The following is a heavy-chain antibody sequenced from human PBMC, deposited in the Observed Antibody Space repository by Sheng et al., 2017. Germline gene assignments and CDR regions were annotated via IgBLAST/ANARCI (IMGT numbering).Heavy chain of an antibody. Sequence: EVQLVESGGGLVQPGGSLRLSCAASGFIFSNYWMHWVRQAPGKGLVWVSRINSDGSSTSYADYVKGRFAISRDNAKNTLYLQMNSLRAEDAALYYCSREGSYLDHWGQGTLVTVSS. CDR2: INSDGSST. D-gene: IGHD1-26*01. CDR1: GFIFSNYW. V-gene: IGHV3-74*01. CDR3: SREGSYLDH. J-gene: IGHJ4*02.